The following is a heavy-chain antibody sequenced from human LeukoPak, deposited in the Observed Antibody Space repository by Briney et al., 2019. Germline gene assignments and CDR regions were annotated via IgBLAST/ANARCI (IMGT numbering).Heavy chain of an antibody. CDR1: GFTFSSYA. Sequence: GGSLRLSCAASGFTFSSYAMHWVRQAPGKGLEWVSLISGDGGSTYYADSVKGRFTISRDNSKNSLYLQMNSLRTEDTALYYCAKLRTGAVASDAFDIWGQGTMVTVSS. J-gene: IGHJ3*02. CDR3: AKLRTGAVASDAFDI. CDR2: ISGDGGST. V-gene: IGHV3-43*02. D-gene: IGHD6-19*01.